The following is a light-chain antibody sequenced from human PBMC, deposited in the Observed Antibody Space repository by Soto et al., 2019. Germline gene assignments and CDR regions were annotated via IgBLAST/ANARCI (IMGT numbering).Light chain of an antibody. CDR1: SSDVGGYNY. CDR2: EVN. CDR3: SSYAGSNVV. Sequence: QSALTQPPPASGSPGQSVSISCTGTSSDVGGYNYVSWYQHHPGKAPKLMIYEVNKRPSGVPDRFSGSKSGNTASLTVSGLQAEDEADYYCSSYAGSNVVFGGGTKLTVL. J-gene: IGLJ2*01. V-gene: IGLV2-8*01.